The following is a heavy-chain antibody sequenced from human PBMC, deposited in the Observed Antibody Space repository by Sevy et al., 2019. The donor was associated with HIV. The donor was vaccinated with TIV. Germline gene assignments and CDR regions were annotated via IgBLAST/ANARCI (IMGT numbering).Heavy chain of an antibody. CDR3: ARGLGYYYDSSGPKGAFDI. D-gene: IGHD3-22*01. CDR2: ISSSSSTI. V-gene: IGHV3-48*02. J-gene: IGHJ3*02. Sequence: GVSLRLSCAASGFTFSSYSMNWVRQAPGKGLEWVSYISSSSSTIYYADSVKGRFTISRDNAKNSLYLQMNSLRDEDTAVYYCARGLGYYYDSSGPKGAFDIWGQGTMVTVSS. CDR1: GFTFSSYS.